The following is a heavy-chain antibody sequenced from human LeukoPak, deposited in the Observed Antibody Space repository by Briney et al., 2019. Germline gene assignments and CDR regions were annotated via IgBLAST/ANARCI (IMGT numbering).Heavy chain of an antibody. Sequence: PSETLSLTCTVSGGSISNYFWSWIRQPPGKGLEWIGFIHHSGTKYSPSLKSRVTISLETSKNQFSLKVNSVTAADTAVYYCARPSSRSSSWGNAFDIWGQGTMVTVSS. CDR1: GGSISNYF. CDR2: IHHSGT. V-gene: IGHV4-59*08. CDR3: ARPSSRSSSWGNAFDI. J-gene: IGHJ3*02. D-gene: IGHD6-6*01.